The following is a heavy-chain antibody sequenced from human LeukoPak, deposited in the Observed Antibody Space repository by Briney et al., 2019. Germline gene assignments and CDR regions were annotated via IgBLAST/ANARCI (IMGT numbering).Heavy chain of an antibody. CDR3: ARQRPRYCSSTSCYRDYYMDV. CDR2: IYHSRST. J-gene: IGHJ6*03. D-gene: IGHD2-2*01. CDR1: GYSISSGYH. Sequence: PSETLSLTCAVSGYSISSGYHWGWIRQPPGKGLEWIGSIYHSRSTYYNPSLKSRVTISVDTSKNQSSLKLRSVTAADTAVYYCARQRPRYCSSTSCYRDYYMDVWGKGTTVTVSS. V-gene: IGHV4-38-2*01.